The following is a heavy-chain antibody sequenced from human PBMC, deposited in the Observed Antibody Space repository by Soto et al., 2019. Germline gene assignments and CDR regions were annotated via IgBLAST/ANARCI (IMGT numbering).Heavy chain of an antibody. CDR1: GFTFSSYS. V-gene: IGHV3-48*01. J-gene: IGHJ5*02. D-gene: IGHD6-13*01. CDR2: ISSSSSTI. Sequence: PWGSLRLSCAASGFTFSSYSMNCVLQAPRKGLEWVSYISSSSSTIYYADSVKGRFTISRDNAKNSLYLQMNSLRAEDTAVYYCARHPERIAQIGWFDPWGQGTLVTVSS. CDR3: ARHPERIAQIGWFDP.